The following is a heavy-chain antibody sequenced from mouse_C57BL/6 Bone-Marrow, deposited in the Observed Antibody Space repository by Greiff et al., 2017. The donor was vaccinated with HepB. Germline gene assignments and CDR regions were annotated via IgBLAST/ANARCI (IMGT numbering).Heavy chain of an antibody. V-gene: IGHV1-81*01. J-gene: IGHJ2*01. CDR2: IYPRSGNT. CDR3: ARVRGGVHPSDY. D-gene: IGHD5-1*01. Sequence: VQLVESGAELARPGASVKLSCKASGYTFTSYGISWVKQRTGQGLEWIGEIYPRSGNTYYNEKFKGKATLTADKSSSTAYMELRSLTSEDSAVYFCARVRGGVHPSDYWGQGTTLTVSP. CDR1: GYTFTSYG.